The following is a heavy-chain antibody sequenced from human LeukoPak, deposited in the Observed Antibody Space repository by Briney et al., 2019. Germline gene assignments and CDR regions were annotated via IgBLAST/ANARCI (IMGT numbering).Heavy chain of an antibody. CDR3: AKDRSSYSSGWYFFDY. J-gene: IGHJ4*02. D-gene: IGHD6-19*01. Sequence: GGSLRLSCAASGFTFSSYGMHWVRQAPGKGLEWVAFIRYDGSNKYYADSVKGRFTISRDNSKNTLYLQMNSLRAEDTAVYYCAKDRSSYSSGWYFFDYWGRGTLVTVSA. CDR1: GFTFSSYG. V-gene: IGHV3-30*02. CDR2: IRYDGSNK.